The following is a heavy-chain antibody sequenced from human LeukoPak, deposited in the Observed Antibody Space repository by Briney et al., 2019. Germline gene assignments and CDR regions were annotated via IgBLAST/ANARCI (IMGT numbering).Heavy chain of an antibody. CDR1: GFTFSTYA. J-gene: IGHJ4*02. CDR2: ASDTT. D-gene: IGHD1-26*01. V-gene: IGHV3-23*01. CDR3: AKAYAFVGANYFDY. Sequence: GGSLRLSCAASGFTFSTYAMSWVRQDPGKGLEWVSAASDTTYYAESVKGRFTISRDNSKNTLYLQMNNLRAEDAAIYYCAKAYAFVGANYFDYWGQGTLVTVSS.